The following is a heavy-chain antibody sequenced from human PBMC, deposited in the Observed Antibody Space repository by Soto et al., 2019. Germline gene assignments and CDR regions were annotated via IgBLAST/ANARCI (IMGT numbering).Heavy chain of an antibody. CDR3: VTTLVFDFYYFDS. CDR1: GVSMRTGGYY. V-gene: IGHV4-31*11. J-gene: IGHJ4*02. CDR2: VYFSGNT. D-gene: IGHD2-15*01. Sequence: QVQLQESGPGLVKPSQTLSLTCAVSGVSMRTGGYYWTCIRQDPGKGLEWIGYVYFSGNTYYNPYLKCRVTMSLDLSKNQFSLKLTSVTAADTAVYYCVTTLVFDFYYFDSWGQGTLVTVSS.